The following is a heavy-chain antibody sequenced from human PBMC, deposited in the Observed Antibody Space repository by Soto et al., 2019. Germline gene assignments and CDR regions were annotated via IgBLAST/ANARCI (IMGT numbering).Heavy chain of an antibody. J-gene: IGHJ4*02. V-gene: IGHV3-23*01. Sequence: PGGSLRLSCAASGFTFSSYAMIWVRQAPGKGLEWVSAISGSGGNKYYADSVKGRFTISRDNSKNTLYLQLNSLRADDTAVYYCAKARTSSRFVDGGQGTLVTLSS. CDR1: GFTFSSYA. CDR3: AKARTSSRFVD. CDR2: ISGSGGNK. D-gene: IGHD2-2*01.